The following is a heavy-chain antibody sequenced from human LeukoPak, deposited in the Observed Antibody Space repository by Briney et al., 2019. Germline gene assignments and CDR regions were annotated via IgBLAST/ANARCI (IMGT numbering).Heavy chain of an antibody. CDR3: ASNQLRYFDWPNY. D-gene: IGHD3-9*01. CDR2: ISSSSSYI. V-gene: IGHV3-21*01. CDR1: GFTFSSYS. Sequence: PGGSLRLSCAASGFTFSSYSMNWVRQAPGNGLEWVSSISSSSSYIYYADSVKGRFTISRDNAKNSLYLQMNSLRAEDTAVYYCASNQLRYFDWPNYWGQGTLVTVSS. J-gene: IGHJ4*02.